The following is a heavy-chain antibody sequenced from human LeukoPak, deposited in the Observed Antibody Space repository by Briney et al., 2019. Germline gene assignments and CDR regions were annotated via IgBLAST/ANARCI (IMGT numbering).Heavy chain of an antibody. V-gene: IGHV3-74*01. CDR2: MNGDGTTT. CDR1: GFTFSDYW. D-gene: IGHD4-23*01. J-gene: IGHJ4*02. Sequence: GGSLRLSCAASGFTFSDYWMNWVRHAPGKGLVWVSRMNGDGTTTNYADSVKGRFTISRDNSKSTLYLQMGSLRAEDMAVYYCARAVDYGGNRHFDYWGQGTLVTVSS. CDR3: ARAVDYGGNRHFDY.